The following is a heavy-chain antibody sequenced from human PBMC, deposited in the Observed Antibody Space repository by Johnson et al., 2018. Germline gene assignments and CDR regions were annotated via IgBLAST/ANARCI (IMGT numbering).Heavy chain of an antibody. CDR3: AKHSPVTYNSAWYWNAFDI. CDR1: GFTFSNYD. D-gene: IGHD6-19*01. CDR2: IWHDGSNE. Sequence: QVQLVESGGDVVQPGRSLRLSCAASGFTFSNYDMHWVRQSPGKGLEWVALIWHDGSNEFYGDSVKGRFTTSRDNSENTCYLQMNSLRAEDTAVYFCAKHSPVTYNSAWYWNAFDIWGQGTMVTVSS. J-gene: IGHJ3*02. V-gene: IGHV3-33*06.